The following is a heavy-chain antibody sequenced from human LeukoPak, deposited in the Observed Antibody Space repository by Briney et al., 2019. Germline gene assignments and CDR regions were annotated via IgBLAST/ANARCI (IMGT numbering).Heavy chain of an antibody. CDR1: GFTFSDYY. Sequence: SGGSLRLSCAASGFTFSDYYMSWIRQAPGKGLEWVSYISSSGSTINYADSVKGRFTISRDNAKNSLYLQMNSLRAEDTAVYYCARVRRVITFGGVIDASGAFDYWGQGTLVTVSS. D-gene: IGHD3-16*02. J-gene: IGHJ4*02. V-gene: IGHV3-11*04. CDR2: ISSSGSTI. CDR3: ARVRRVITFGGVIDASGAFDY.